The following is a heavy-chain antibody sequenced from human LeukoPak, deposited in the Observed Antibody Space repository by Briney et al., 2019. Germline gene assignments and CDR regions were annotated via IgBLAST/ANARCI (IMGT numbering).Heavy chain of an antibody. CDR2: IIPIFGTA. Sequence: SVKVSCKASGYTFTSYAISWVRQAPGQGLEWMGGIIPIFGTANYAQKFQGRVTITTDESTSTAYIELSSLRSEDTAVYYCARSITIFGVVSHGGYYYYMDVWGKGTTVTVSS. D-gene: IGHD3-3*01. CDR1: GYTFTSYA. CDR3: ARSITIFGVVSHGGYYYYMDV. V-gene: IGHV1-69*05. J-gene: IGHJ6*03.